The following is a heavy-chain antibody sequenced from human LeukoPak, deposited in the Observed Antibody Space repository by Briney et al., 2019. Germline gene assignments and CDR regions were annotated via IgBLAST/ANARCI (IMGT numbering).Heavy chain of an antibody. J-gene: IGHJ4*02. CDR1: GFTFSSYA. V-gene: IGHV3-23*01. Sequence: GGSLRLSCAASGFTFSSYAVSWVRQAPGKGLEWVSAISASGGSTYYADSVKGRFTISRDNSKNTLYLQMNSLRAEDTAVYYCAKNAGTRGHYYDSSGYYFDYWGLGTLVTVSS. CDR2: ISASGGST. D-gene: IGHD3-22*01. CDR3: AKNAGTRGHYYDSSGYYFDY.